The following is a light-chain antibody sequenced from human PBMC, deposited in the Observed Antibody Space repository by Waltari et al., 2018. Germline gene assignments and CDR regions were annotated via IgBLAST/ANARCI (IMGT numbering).Light chain of an antibody. CDR2: LGS. CDR1: QTLLHNNGNKY. J-gene: IGKJ4*01. Sequence: EIVMTQSPLSLPVTPGERASISCRSSQTLLHNNGNKYLDWYVQKPGQSPQLLIYLGSNRASGVPDRFSGSGSGTDFTLEISSVEADDVGIYYCMQALESPLTFGGGTQLEIK. CDR3: MQALESPLT. V-gene: IGKV2-28*01.